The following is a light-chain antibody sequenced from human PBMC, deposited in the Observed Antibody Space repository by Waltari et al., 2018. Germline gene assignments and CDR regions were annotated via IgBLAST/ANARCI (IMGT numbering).Light chain of an antibody. Sequence: DIQMTQSPSSLSASVGDRVTITCRASQSIRSYLNWYQQKPGKAPKLRIYAASSLQSGVPSRFSGSGSGTDFTLTISSLQPEDFATYYCQQSYSTPWTFGQGTKVEIK. CDR3: QQSYSTPWT. CDR2: AAS. V-gene: IGKV1-39*01. J-gene: IGKJ1*01. CDR1: QSIRSY.